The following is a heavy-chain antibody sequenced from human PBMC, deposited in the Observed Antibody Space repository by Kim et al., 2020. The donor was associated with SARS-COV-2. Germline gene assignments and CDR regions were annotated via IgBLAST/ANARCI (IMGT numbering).Heavy chain of an antibody. CDR1: GFTFSNAW. D-gene: IGHD2-2*01. V-gene: IGHV3-15*01. CDR2: IKSKTDGGTT. Sequence: GGSLRLSCAASGFTFSNAWMSWVRQAPGKGLEWVGRIKSKTDGGTTDYAAPVKGRFTISRDDSKNTLYLQMNSLKTEDTAVYYCTTEGVDCSSTSCYGQYWHNWNYAGKPFDYWGQGTLVTVSS. CDR3: TTEGVDCSSTSCYGQYWHNWNYAGKPFDY. J-gene: IGHJ4*02.